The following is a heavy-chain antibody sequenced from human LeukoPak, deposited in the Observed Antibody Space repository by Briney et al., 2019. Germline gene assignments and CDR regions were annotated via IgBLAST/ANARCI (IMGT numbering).Heavy chain of an antibody. CDR1: GGAISSYY. V-gene: IGHV4-59*01. CDR3: ARDRPGIAVAGDAFDL. D-gene: IGHD6-19*01. J-gene: IGHJ3*01. CDR2: IYNREST. Sequence: PSETLSLTCTVSGGAISSYYRRWIRQPPGKGVEGIGCIYNRESTNYNPALKSRVAISVDMSNNQFALKLSSVTAADTAVYYCARDRPGIAVAGDAFDLWGQGTMVTVSS.